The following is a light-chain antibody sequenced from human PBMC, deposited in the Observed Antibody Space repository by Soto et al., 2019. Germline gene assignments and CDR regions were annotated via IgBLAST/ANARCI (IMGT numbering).Light chain of an antibody. CDR3: SSYAGSNNFV. CDR1: SSDVGAYIY. Sequence: QSAPTQPPSASGSPGQSVTIPCTGTSSDVGAYIYVSWYQQHPGKAPKLMISEVSRRPSGVPERFSGSKSGNTASLTVSGLQADDEAHYYCSSYAGSNNFVFGTGTKLTVL. CDR2: EVS. V-gene: IGLV2-8*01. J-gene: IGLJ1*01.